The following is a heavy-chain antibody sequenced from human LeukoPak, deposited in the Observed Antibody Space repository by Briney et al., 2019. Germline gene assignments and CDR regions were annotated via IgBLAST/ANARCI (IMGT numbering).Heavy chain of an antibody. J-gene: IGHJ5*02. V-gene: IGHV3-15*01. CDR1: GFTFNNAW. CDR3: TSHAAFDP. CDR2: IKSKNVGGTT. Sequence: GGSLRLSWAAPGFTFNNAWMNWVRQAPGKGLEWVGRIKSKNVGGTTDYAAPVKGRFTISRDDSKNTVYLQMNSLKIEDTAVYYCTSHAAFDPWGQGTLVTVSS.